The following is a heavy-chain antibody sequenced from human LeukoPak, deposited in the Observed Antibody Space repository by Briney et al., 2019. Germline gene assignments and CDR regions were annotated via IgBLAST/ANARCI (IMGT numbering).Heavy chain of an antibody. D-gene: IGHD4-17*01. CDR2: INPSGGSS. V-gene: IGHV1-46*01. Sequence: ASVKVSCKASGYTFTSYFIHWVRQAPGQGLEWMGIINPSGGSSTYAQKFQGTVTMTRDTSTTTVYMEVSSLRSEDTAVYYCAREAYYGHYARAFDIWGQGTVVTVSS. CDR1: GYTFTSYF. J-gene: IGHJ3*02. CDR3: AREAYYGHYARAFDI.